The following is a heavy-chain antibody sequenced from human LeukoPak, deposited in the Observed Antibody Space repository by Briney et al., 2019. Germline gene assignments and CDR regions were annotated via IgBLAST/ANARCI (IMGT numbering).Heavy chain of an antibody. CDR1: GFTLSDFE. CDR3: ARDLRLCGGDGNDF. D-gene: IGHD2-21*02. J-gene: IGHJ4*02. CDR2: IDGGGGSI. V-gene: IGHV3-48*03. Sequence: GGPLTLSCAASGFTLSDFEMHWLRQAPGKGLEWVSHIDGGGGSIVCADSVKGRFIVSRDNAKNSLYLQMNSLRVEDTAIYYCARDLRLCGGDGNDFWGQGTLVTVSS.